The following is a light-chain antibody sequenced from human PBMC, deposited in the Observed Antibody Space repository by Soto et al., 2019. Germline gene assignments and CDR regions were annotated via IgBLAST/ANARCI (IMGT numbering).Light chain of an antibody. V-gene: IGLV2-14*03. CDR2: DVS. CDR3: SSYTSSGTLEV. Sequence: QSFPTQPASVSGSPGQSITISCTGTSSDVGGYNYVSWYQQHPGKAPKLMIFDVSNRPSGVSNRFSGSKSGDTASLTISGLQAEDEADYYCSSYTSSGTLEVFGTGTKAPS. CDR1: SSDVGGYNY. J-gene: IGLJ1*01.